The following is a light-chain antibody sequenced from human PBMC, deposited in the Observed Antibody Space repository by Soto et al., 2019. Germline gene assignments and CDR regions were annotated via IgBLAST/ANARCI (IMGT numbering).Light chain of an antibody. J-gene: IGLJ2*01. CDR3: SSYTTSSTLV. Sequence: QSVLTQPASVSGSPGQSITISCTGTSSDVGNYYYVSWYQKHPGKAPKLMIYEVSTRPSGVSDRFSGSKSGNTASLSISGLQAEDEADYYCSSYTTSSTLVFGGGTQLTVL. CDR2: EVS. V-gene: IGLV2-14*01. CDR1: SSDVGNYYY.